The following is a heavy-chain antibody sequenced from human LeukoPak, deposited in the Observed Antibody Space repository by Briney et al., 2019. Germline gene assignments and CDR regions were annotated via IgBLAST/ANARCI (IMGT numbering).Heavy chain of an antibody. CDR2: ITGSGATT. CDR1: GFSFSYYA. V-gene: IGHV3-23*01. J-gene: IGHJ4*02. D-gene: IGHD2-15*01. CDR3: AKAFSSGDSCPQPGFGY. Sequence: GGSLRLSCAASGFSFSYYAMSWVRQAPGTGLQWVSSITGSGATTYHADSVKGRFTISRDNSKSTLYLQMNSLRAEDTAAYYCAKAFSSGDSCPQPGFGYWGQGTLVTVSS.